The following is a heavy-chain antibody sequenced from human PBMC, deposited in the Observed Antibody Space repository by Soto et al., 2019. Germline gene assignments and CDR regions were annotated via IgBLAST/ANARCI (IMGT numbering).Heavy chain of an antibody. CDR3: AKSEECSGGWLRYFDF. J-gene: IGHJ4*02. Sequence: EVQLVESGGGLVQPGRSLRLSCAASGFTFGDFAMHWVRQTPGKGLEWVSGITWNSDCVVYADSVKSRFTISRDNAKNSVYLQMDSLRTEDTALYYCAKSEECSGGWLRYFDFWGQGTLVTVSS. V-gene: IGHV3-9*01. CDR2: ITWNSDCV. CDR1: GFTFGDFA. D-gene: IGHD5-12*01.